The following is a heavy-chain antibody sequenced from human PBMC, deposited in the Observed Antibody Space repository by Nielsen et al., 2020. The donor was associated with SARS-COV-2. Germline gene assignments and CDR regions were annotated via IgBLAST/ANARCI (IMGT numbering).Heavy chain of an antibody. Sequence: GGSLRLSCAASGFTFSDHYMDWVRQAPGKGLEWVGRTRNKANSYTTEYAASVKGRFTISRDDSKNSLYLQMNSPKTEDTAVYYCARRPLRWLGGYFDYWGQGTLVTVSS. CDR1: GFTFSDHY. CDR2: TRNKANSYTT. D-gene: IGHD4-17*01. V-gene: IGHV3-72*01. CDR3: ARRPLRWLGGYFDY. J-gene: IGHJ4*02.